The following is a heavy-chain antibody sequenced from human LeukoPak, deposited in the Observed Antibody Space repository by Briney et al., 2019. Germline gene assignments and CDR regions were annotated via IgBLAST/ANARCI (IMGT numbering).Heavy chain of an antibody. CDR1: GYSFTSYW. J-gene: IGHJ4*02. CDR2: IYPGDSDT. Sequence: GESLKISCKGSGYSFTSYWIGWVRQMPGKGPEWMGIIYPGDSDTRYSPSFQGQVTISADKSISTAYLQWSSLKASDTAMYYCARRGYCSSTSCYARFHFDYWGQGTLVTVSS. V-gene: IGHV5-51*01. CDR3: ARRGYCSSTSCYARFHFDY. D-gene: IGHD2-2*03.